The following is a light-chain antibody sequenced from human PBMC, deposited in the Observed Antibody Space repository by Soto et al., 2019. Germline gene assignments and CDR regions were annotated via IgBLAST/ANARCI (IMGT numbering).Light chain of an antibody. J-gene: IGKJ1*01. V-gene: IGKV1-17*03. CDR1: QDISNF. CDR3: LQHYRYPWT. CDR2: AAS. Sequence: DIQMTQSPSAMSASVGDRVTITCRASQDISNFLAWFQQKPGKVPERLIYAASSLQSGVPSRFGGSGSGTEFTLTISSLQPEDFATYSCLQHYRYPWTFGQGTKVDIK.